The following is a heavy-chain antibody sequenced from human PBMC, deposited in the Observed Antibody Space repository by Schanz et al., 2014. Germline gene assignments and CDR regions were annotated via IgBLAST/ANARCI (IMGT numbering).Heavy chain of an antibody. Sequence: EVQLVESGGGLIQPGGSLRLSCAASGFGFSSYSMNWVRQAPGKGPEWVANIKHDGSVKDYVDSVEGRFTISRDNAKRSLFLQMNSLRVEDTAVYYCVRDSFFAFDYWGQGTLVTVSS. V-gene: IGHV3-7*01. D-gene: IGHD3-3*01. CDR2: IKHDGSVK. CDR3: VRDSFFAFDY. CDR1: GFGFSSYS. J-gene: IGHJ4*02.